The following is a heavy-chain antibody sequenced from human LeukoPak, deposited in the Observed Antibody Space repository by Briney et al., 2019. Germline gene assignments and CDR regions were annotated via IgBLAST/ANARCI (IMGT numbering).Heavy chain of an antibody. CDR3: ASKGYCSSTSCRYYGMDV. Sequence: ASVKVFCKASGGTFSSYAISWVRQAPGQGLEWMGRIIPILGIANYAQKFQGRVTITADKSTSTAYMELSGLRSEDTAVYYCASKGYCSSTSCRYYGMDVWGQGTTVTVSS. CDR2: IIPILGIA. J-gene: IGHJ6*02. V-gene: IGHV1-69*04. D-gene: IGHD2-2*01. CDR1: GGTFSSYA.